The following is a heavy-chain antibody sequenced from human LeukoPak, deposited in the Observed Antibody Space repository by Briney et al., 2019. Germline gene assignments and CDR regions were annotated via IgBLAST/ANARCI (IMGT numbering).Heavy chain of an antibody. CDR3: AKHDEFWIFLY. CDR1: GFTFTGYY. V-gene: IGHV1-2*02. Sequence: ASVKVSCKDSGFTFTGYYVRWGRQAPGQGLEWMGWINPNSGGTNYAQKFQGRVTLTRDTSISTAYKEVNRLRSDYTALQYSAKHDEFWIFLYWGQGSLVIVSS. CDR2: INPNSGGT. J-gene: IGHJ4*02. D-gene: IGHD3-3*01.